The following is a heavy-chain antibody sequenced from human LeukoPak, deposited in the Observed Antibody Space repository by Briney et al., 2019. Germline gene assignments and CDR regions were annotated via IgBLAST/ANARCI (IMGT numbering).Heavy chain of an antibody. Sequence: SETLSLTCAVYGGSFSGYYWSWIRQPPGKGLEWIGEINHSGNTNYNPSLKSRVTVSVDTSRNQFSLKLNSVTAADTAVYYCARSKYRDIYSRPRFDYWGQGTLVTVSS. CDR3: ARSKYRDIYSRPRFDY. J-gene: IGHJ4*02. CDR2: INHSGNT. D-gene: IGHD5-12*01. CDR1: GGSFSGYY. V-gene: IGHV4-34*01.